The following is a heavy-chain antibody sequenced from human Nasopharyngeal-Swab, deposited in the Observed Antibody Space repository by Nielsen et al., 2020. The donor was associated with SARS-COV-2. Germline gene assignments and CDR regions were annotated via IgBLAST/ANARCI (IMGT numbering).Heavy chain of an antibody. D-gene: IGHD3-3*01. J-gene: IGHJ6*02. CDR3: AKEGPGMFGVVGLDV. CDR1: GFNFSNFW. V-gene: IGHV3-30*18. CDR2: ISYDGINK. Sequence: GESLKISCTASGFNFSNFWMSWFRQAPGKGLEWVAVISYDGINKYNADSVKGRFTISRDNSKDTLYLQMNSLRPEDTAVYYCAKEGPGMFGVVGLDVWGQGTTVTVSS.